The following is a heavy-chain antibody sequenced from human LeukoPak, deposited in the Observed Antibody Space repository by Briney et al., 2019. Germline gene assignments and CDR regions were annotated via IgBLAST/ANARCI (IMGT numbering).Heavy chain of an antibody. Sequence: GGSLRLSCAASGFTFSSYEMNWVRQAPGKGLEWVSYISSSGSTIYYADSVKGRFTISRDNAKNSLYLQMNSLRAEDTAVYYCARQYYDYVWGSYRPTGAFDIWGQGTMVTVFS. CDR1: GFTFSSYE. CDR3: ARQYYDYVWGSYRPTGAFDI. D-gene: IGHD3-16*02. V-gene: IGHV3-48*03. J-gene: IGHJ3*02. CDR2: ISSSGSTI.